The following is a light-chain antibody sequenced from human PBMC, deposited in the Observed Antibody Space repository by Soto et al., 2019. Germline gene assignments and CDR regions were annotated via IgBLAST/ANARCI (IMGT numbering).Light chain of an antibody. CDR3: QHYESYPWT. Sequence: DIQMTQSPSTLSASIGDRVTITCRASQTINNWLAWYQQKPGKAPNLLIYHASNLETGVPSRFSGSAFGTEFTLTISSLQPDDFATYYCQHYESYPWTFGQRTKVEIK. J-gene: IGKJ1*01. CDR2: HAS. CDR1: QTINNW. V-gene: IGKV1-5*01.